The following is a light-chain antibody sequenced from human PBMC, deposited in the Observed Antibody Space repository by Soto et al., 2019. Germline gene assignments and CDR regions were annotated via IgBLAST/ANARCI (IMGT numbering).Light chain of an antibody. J-gene: IGLJ1*01. CDR2: GNT. V-gene: IGLV1-40*01. CDR1: SSNIGAGSD. CDR3: PTYDRRLSFPYV. Sequence: SALTQPPSISGAPGQRVTIACTGSSSNIGAGSDVHWYHQLPGTAPKLLIYGNTNRPSGVPDRFSGSKSGTSASLAIAGLQTEDDVDYYCPTYDRRLSFPYVFGNGTKVTVL.